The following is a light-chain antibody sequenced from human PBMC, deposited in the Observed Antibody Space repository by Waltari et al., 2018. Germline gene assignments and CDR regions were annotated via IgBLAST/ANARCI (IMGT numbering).Light chain of an antibody. Sequence: QSVLTQPPSASGAPGQRVTISCSGSSSNIGSNTVNWYQQLPGTAPKLLIYSNNQRPSGVPARFSASKSGTSASLAISGLQSEDEADYYCAAWDDSLNGYVFGTGTKVSVL. CDR2: SNN. V-gene: IGLV1-44*01. CDR3: AAWDDSLNGYV. CDR1: SSNIGSNT. J-gene: IGLJ1*01.